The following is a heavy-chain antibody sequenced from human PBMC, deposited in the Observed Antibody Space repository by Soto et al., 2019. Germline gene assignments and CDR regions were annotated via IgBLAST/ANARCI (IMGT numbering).Heavy chain of an antibody. J-gene: IGHJ5*02. D-gene: IGHD2-2*01. Sequence: PSETLSLTCAVYGGSVSGYYWTWLRQPPGKGLEWIGEINHSGSTDYNPALKSRVTMSVDTSKNQFSLRVTSVTAADTAVYYCARILRRYCSSTSCYRGGWFDPWGQGTLVTVSS. CDR1: GGSVSGYY. V-gene: IGHV4-34*01. CDR3: ARILRRYCSSTSCYRGGWFDP. CDR2: INHSGST.